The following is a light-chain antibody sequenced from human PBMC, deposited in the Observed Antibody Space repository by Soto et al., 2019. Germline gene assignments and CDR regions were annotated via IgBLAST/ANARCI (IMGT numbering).Light chain of an antibody. CDR3: QQSYSSPRT. V-gene: IGKV3-15*01. CDR1: QSVSTN. Sequence: VMTQSPATLSVSPGERATLSCRASQSVSTNLAWYQQRPGQAPRLIISGAYTRATGIPARFSGSGSGTEFTLTISSLQPEDFATYYCQQSYSSPRTFGQGTKVDIK. J-gene: IGKJ1*01. CDR2: GAY.